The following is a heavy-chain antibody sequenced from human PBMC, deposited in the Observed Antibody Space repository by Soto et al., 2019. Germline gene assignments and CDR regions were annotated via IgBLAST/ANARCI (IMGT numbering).Heavy chain of an antibody. CDR2: ISSISSTI. J-gene: IGHJ6*02. V-gene: IGHV3-48*02. CDR1: GFPFSSYS. D-gene: IGHD3-22*01. CDR3: ARDSSGLYGMDV. Sequence: VGSLRLSCAASGFPFSSYSMNWVRQAPGKGLEWVSYISSISSTIYYADSVKGRFTISRDNAKNSLYLQMNSLRDEDTAVYYCARDSSGLYGMDVWGQGTTVTVSS.